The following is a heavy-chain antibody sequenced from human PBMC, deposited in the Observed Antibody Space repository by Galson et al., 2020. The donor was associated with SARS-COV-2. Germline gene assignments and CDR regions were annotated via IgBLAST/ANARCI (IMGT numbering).Heavy chain of an antibody. CDR2: ISHRGST. V-gene: IGHV4-30-2*06. CDR3: ARDSYGSGSYYHWFDA. Sequence: SETLSLTCDVPGGSISSGAYSWVWIRQSPGKGLEWLGYISHRGSTYYKPSLRGRVTMSVDGSKNQFSLKLSSVTAADTAVYYCARDSYGSGSYYHWFDAWGQGTLVTVSS. D-gene: IGHD3-10*01. J-gene: IGHJ5*02. CDR1: GGSISSGAYS.